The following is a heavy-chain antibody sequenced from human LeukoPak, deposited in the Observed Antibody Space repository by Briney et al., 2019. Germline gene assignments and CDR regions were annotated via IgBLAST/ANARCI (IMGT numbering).Heavy chain of an antibody. D-gene: IGHD3-9*01. J-gene: IGHJ6*02. CDR1: GFTFSSYS. CDR2: ISSSSSYI. Sequence: GGSLRLSCAASGFTFSSYSMNWVRQAPGKGLEWVSSISSSSSYIYYADSVKGRFTISRDNAKNSLYLQMNSLRAEDTAVYYCARDGSRFDWLLYGYYYYGMDVWGQGTTVTVSS. V-gene: IGHV3-21*01. CDR3: ARDGSRFDWLLYGYYYYGMDV.